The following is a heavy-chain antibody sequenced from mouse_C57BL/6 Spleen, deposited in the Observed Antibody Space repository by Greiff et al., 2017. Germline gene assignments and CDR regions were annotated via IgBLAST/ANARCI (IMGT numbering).Heavy chain of an antibody. J-gene: IGHJ1*03. CDR3: AGGGATTYYDFHWYFDV. V-gene: IGHV1-61*01. Sequence: QVQLQQPGAELVRPGSSVKLSCKASGYTFTSYWMDWVKQRPGQGLEWIGNIYPSDSETHYNQKFKDKATLTVDKSSSTAYMQLSSLTSEDSAVYYCAGGGATTYYDFHWYFDVWGTGTTVTVSS. CDR1: GYTFTSYW. D-gene: IGHD2-4*01. CDR2: IYPSDSET.